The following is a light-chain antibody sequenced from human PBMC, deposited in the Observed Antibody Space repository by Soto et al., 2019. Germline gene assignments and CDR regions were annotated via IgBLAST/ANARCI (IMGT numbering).Light chain of an antibody. V-gene: IGLV2-8*01. CDR2: EVS. CDR1: SSDFGGYNY. Sequence: QSALTQPPSAAGSPRQSVTISCTGTSSDFGGYNYVSWYLQHPGKAPKLMIYEVSKRPSGVPARFSGSKSGNTASLTVSGLDAEDEDDYYCSSNAGSNNLVFGGGTKLTVL. CDR3: SSNAGSNNLV. J-gene: IGLJ3*02.